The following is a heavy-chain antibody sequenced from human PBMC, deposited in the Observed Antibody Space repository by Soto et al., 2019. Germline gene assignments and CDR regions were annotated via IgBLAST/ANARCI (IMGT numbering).Heavy chain of an antibody. V-gene: IGHV3-9*01. CDR3: PKRGLAGSYSGVINS. CDR1: GFTFADYA. D-gene: IGHD1-26*01. Sequence: GGSLRLSCAASGFTFADYAMHWVRQAPGKGLEWVSCISWNSGSIDYADSVKGRFSISRDNTKNSLYLQMNSLRPEDTAPYYCPKRGLAGSYSGVINSWGQGTLVTVSS. CDR2: ISWNSGSI. J-gene: IGHJ4*02.